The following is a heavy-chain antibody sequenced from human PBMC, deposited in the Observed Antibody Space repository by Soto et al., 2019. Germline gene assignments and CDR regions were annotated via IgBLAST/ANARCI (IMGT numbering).Heavy chain of an antibody. Sequence: GGSLRLSCAASGFTFSSYDMHWVRQATGKGLEWVSAIGTAGDTYYPGSVKGRFTISRENAKNSLYLQMNSLRAGDTAVYYCAPGVRALNYDILTGYSKHWFDPWGQGTLFTVSS. V-gene: IGHV3-13*01. CDR1: GFTFSSYD. D-gene: IGHD3-9*01. J-gene: IGHJ5*02. CDR3: APGVRALNYDILTGYSKHWFDP. CDR2: IGTAGDT.